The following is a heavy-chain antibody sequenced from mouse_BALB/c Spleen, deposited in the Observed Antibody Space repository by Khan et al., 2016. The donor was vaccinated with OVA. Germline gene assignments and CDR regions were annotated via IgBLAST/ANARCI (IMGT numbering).Heavy chain of an antibody. J-gene: IGHJ3*01. CDR2: ISTYYGDT. Sequence: QIQLVQSGAELVRPGVSVKISCKGSGYTFTDFAMHWVKQSHAKSLEWIGVISTYYGDTNYTQNFKGKATMTVDKSSSTAYMELARLTSEDSAIYDSARGSGHYRCDYWGQGTMVTVSA. CDR3: ARGSGHYRCDY. CDR1: GYTFTDFA. V-gene: IGHV1S137*01. D-gene: IGHD2-1*01.